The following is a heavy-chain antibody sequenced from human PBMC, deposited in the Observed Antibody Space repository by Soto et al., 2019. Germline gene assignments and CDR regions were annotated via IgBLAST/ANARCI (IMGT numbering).Heavy chain of an antibody. Sequence: PGGSLRLSCGASGFTFSSYPMSWVRQAPGKGLEWVSAISGSGVFMDYSDSVKGRFTISRDNSKNTLYLEMNNVRAEDTALYYCAKDGSIALNYYFDHWGQGALVTVSS. J-gene: IGHJ4*02. V-gene: IGHV3-23*01. CDR2: ISGSGVFM. D-gene: IGHD6-6*01. CDR3: AKDGSIALNYYFDH. CDR1: GFTFSSYP.